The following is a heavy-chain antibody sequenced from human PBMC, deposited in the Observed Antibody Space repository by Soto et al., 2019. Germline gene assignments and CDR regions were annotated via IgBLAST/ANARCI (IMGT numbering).Heavy chain of an antibody. CDR3: ARERRDFWSGYSYYYYYYGMDV. D-gene: IGHD3-3*01. CDR2: INPNSGGT. V-gene: IGHV1-2*02. J-gene: IGHJ6*02. Sequence: ASVKVSCKASGYTFTGYYMHWVRQAPGQGLEWMGWINPNSGGTNYAQKFQGRVTMTRDTSISTAYMELSRLRSDDTAVYYCARERRDFWSGYSYYYYYYGMDVWGQGTTVTVSS. CDR1: GYTFTGYY.